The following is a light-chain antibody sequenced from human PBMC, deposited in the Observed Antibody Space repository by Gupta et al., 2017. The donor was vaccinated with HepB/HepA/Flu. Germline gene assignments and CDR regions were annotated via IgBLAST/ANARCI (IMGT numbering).Light chain of an antibody. J-gene: IGKJ4*01. CDR1: QNINNC. V-gene: IGKV1-39*01. Sequence: DIQMTQSPSSLSASVGDRVTITCRASQNINNCLNWYQQKPGKAPKAPIIAESSWQNGVPSRFSGSGCGKDVTITNNNGQQEDFASYYCHQSDSFPPYTFGRGTKVEIK. CDR3: HQSDSFPPYT. CDR2: AES.